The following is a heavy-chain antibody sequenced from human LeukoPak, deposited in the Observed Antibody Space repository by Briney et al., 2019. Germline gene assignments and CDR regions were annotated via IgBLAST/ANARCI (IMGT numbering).Heavy chain of an antibody. CDR1: GFTFSSYW. Sequence: GGSLRLSCAASGFTFSSYWMSWVRQAPGKGLEWVANIKQDGSEKYYVDSLKGRFTISRDNAKNSLYLQMNSLRAEDTAVYYCAREGGDGYNLGYFDYWGQGTLVTVSS. CDR3: AREGGDGYNLGYFDY. CDR2: IKQDGSEK. D-gene: IGHD5-24*01. J-gene: IGHJ4*02. V-gene: IGHV3-7*03.